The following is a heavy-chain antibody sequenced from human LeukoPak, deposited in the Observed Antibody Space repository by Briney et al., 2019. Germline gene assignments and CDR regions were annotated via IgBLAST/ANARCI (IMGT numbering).Heavy chain of an antibody. CDR2: IYYSGST. CDR3: ARGGNAFDI. D-gene: IGHD1-26*01. CDR1: SGSISSVGYY. Sequence: SQTLSLTSNVSSGSISSVGYYWSWIRQHAGKGLEWIGHIYYSGSTYYNPSLKSRVTISVDTSKNQFSLKLSSVTAADTTVYYGARGGNAFDIWGQGTMVTVSS. V-gene: IGHV4-31*03. J-gene: IGHJ3*02.